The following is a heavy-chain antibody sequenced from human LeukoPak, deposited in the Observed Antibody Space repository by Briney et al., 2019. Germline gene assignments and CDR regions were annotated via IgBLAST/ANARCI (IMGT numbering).Heavy chain of an antibody. CDR1: GFTFSSYE. D-gene: IGHD6-13*01. V-gene: IGHV3-48*03. CDR3: ARAPRKLVPY. CDR2: ISSSSGTI. J-gene: IGHJ4*02. Sequence: GGSLRLSCAASGFTFSSYEMNWVRQAPGKGLEWVSYISSSSGTIYYADSVKGRFTISRDNAKNSLYLQMNSLRAEDTAVYYCARAPRKLVPYWGQGTLVTVSS.